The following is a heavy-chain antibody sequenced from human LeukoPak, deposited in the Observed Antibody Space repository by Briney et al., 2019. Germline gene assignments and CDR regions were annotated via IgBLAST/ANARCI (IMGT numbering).Heavy chain of an antibody. Sequence: GGSLRLSCAASGFTFSSYGMHWVRQAPGKGLEWVALISYDGSNEYYADSARGRFTISRDNPKFTLYMQMNSLRAEDTAVYYCARVRAGYCTSTSCYTGMDVWGQGTTVTVSS. V-gene: IGHV3-30*03. D-gene: IGHD2-2*01. J-gene: IGHJ6*02. CDR3: ARVRAGYCTSTSCYTGMDV. CDR2: ISYDGSNE. CDR1: GFTFSSYG.